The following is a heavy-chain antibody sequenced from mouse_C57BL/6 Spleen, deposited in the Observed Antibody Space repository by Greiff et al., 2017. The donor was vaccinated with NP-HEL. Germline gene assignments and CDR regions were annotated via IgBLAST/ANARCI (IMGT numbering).Heavy chain of an antibody. CDR2: IDPENGDT. Sequence: VQLKQSGAELVRPGASVKLSCTASGFNIKDDYMHWVKQRPEQGLEWIGWIDPENGDTEYASKFQGKATITADTSSNTAYLQLSSLTSEDTAVYYCTLTGLYYFDYWGQGTTLTVSS. CDR3: TLTGLYYFDY. CDR1: GFNIKDDY. D-gene: IGHD4-1*01. V-gene: IGHV14-4*01. J-gene: IGHJ2*01.